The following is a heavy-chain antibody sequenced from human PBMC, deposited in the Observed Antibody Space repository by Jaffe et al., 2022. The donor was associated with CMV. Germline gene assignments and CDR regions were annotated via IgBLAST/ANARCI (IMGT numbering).Heavy chain of an antibody. D-gene: IGHD5-12*01. V-gene: IGHV3-43*01. J-gene: IGHJ6*02. CDR2: ISWDGGST. CDR3: AKDHLDSGYDLNGMDV. CDR1: GFTFDDYT. Sequence: EVQLVESGGVVVQPGGSLRLSCAASGFTFDDYTMHWVRQAPGKGLEWVSLISWDGGSTYYADSVKGRFTISRDNSKNSLYLQMNSLRTEDTALYYCAKDHLDSGYDLNGMDVWGQGTTVTVSS.